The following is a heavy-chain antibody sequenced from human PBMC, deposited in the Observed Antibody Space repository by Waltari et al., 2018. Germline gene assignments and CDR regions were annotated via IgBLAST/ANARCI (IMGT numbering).Heavy chain of an antibody. CDR2: IGTYGNT. V-gene: IGHV3-13*01. J-gene: IGHJ3*02. CDR3: AGVNWNDRTFAI. Sequence: GSLRLSCAASGFTFSTYDMHWVRQGTGKRLEWVSAIGTYGNTFYIDSVKGRFTISRENAKSSLYLQMNSLRAEDTAMYYCAGVNWNDRTFAIWGQGTLVTVSS. CDR1: GFTFSTYD. D-gene: IGHD1-1*01.